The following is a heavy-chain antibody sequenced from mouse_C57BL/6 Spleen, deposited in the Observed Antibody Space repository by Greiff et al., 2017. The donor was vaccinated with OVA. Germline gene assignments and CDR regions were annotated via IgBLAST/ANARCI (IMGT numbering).Heavy chain of an antibody. CDR3: ARQNWDDYFDY. CDR2: IRSGSSTN. CDR1: GFTFSDYG. V-gene: IGHV5-17*01. D-gene: IGHD4-1*01. J-gene: IGHJ2*01. Sequence: EVKLVESGGGLVKPGGSLKLSCAASGFTFSDYGMHWVRQAPEKGLEWVAYIRSGSSTNYYTDTVKGRFTISRDNAKNTLFLQMTSLRSDDTAMYYCARQNWDDYFDYWGQGTTLTVSS.